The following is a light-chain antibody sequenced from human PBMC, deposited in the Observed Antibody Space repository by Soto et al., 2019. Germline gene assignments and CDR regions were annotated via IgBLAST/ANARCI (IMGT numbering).Light chain of an antibody. Sequence: ERVITQSPLTLSVSPGERAPLSCRASQSVSSNLAWYQQKPGQAPRLLIYGASTRATGIPARFSGSGSGTEFTLTISSLQSEDFAVYYCQQYNNWPITFGQGTRLEI. CDR2: GAS. CDR3: QQYNNWPIT. V-gene: IGKV3-15*01. J-gene: IGKJ5*01. CDR1: QSVSSN.